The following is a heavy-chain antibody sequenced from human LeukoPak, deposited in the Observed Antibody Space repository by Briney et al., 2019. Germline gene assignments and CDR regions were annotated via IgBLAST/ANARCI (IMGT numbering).Heavy chain of an antibody. Sequence: GGSLRLSCAASGFTFSSYAMTWVRQAPGKGLEWVSGISGSGGSTYYADSVKGRFTISRDDSKNTLYLQMNSLRAEDTAVYYCARGSSGSTYYYMDVWGKGTTVTVS. CDR2: ISGSGGST. J-gene: IGHJ6*03. CDR1: GFTFSSYA. V-gene: IGHV3-23*01. CDR3: ARGSSGSTYYYMDV. D-gene: IGHD3-22*01.